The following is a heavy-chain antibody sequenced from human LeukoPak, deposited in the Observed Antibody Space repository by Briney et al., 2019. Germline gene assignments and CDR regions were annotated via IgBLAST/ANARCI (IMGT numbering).Heavy chain of an antibody. CDR2: LSGSGGTT. J-gene: IGHJ6*02. CDR1: GFTFSDYS. CDR3: AKGHPGDAYYCYYGMDV. Sequence: HPGGSLRLSCAASGFTFSDYSMSWVRQAPGKGLEWVPALSGSGGTTYSADSVKGRFTISRDNSKNTLYLQMNSLRAEDTAVYYCAKGHPGDAYYCYYGMDVWGQGTTVTVSS. D-gene: IGHD1-26*01. V-gene: IGHV3-23*01.